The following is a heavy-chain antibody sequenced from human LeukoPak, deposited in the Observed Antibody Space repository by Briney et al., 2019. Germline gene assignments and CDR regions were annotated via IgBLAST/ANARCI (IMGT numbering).Heavy chain of an antibody. V-gene: IGHV4-39*07. CDR3: ARDPERWLQPYFDY. CDR1: GGSISSSSYY. CDR2: IYYSGST. D-gene: IGHD5-24*01. Sequence: KPSETLSLTCTVSGGSISSSSYYWGWIRQPPGKGLEWIGSIYYSGSTYYNPSLKSRVTISVDTSKNQFSLKLSSVTAADTAVYYCARDPERWLQPYFDYWGQGTLVTVSS. J-gene: IGHJ4*02.